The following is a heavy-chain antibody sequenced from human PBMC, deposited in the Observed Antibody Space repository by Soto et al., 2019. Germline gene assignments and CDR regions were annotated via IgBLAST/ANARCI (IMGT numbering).Heavy chain of an antibody. Sequence: QVQLQESGPGLVKPSQTLSLTCTVSGGSISSGGYYWSWIRQHPGKGMEWIGYIYYSGSTYYNPSLKIRVTISVDTSKNHFSLKLSSVTAADTAVYYCARDRTATMSNWFDPWGQGTLVTVSS. CDR3: ARDRTATMSNWFDP. J-gene: IGHJ5*02. CDR2: IYYSGST. D-gene: IGHD5-12*01. CDR1: GGSISSGGYY. V-gene: IGHV4-31*03.